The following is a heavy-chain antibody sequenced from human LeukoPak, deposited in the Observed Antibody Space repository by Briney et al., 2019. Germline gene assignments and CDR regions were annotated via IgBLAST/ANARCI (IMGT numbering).Heavy chain of an antibody. Sequence: GGSLRLSCAASGFTFSSYSMNWVRQAPGKGLEWVSSISSSSSYIYYADSVKGRFTISRDNAKNSLYLQMNSLRAEDTAVYYCARDDSWGSGDAFDIWGQGTMVTVSS. J-gene: IGHJ3*02. V-gene: IGHV3-21*01. D-gene: IGHD7-27*01. CDR3: ARDDSWGSGDAFDI. CDR1: GFTFSSYS. CDR2: ISSSSSYI.